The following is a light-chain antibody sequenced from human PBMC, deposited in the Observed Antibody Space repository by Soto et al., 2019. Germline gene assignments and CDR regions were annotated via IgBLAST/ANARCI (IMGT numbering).Light chain of an antibody. CDR2: DVS. Sequence: QSALTQPASVSGSPGQSITISCTGTTGSVGGYNYVSWYQQHPGKAPKLMIYDVSNRPSGVSNRFSGSKSGNTASLTISGLQAEDEADYYCTSFTSASTQVFGGGTKLTVL. CDR3: TSFTSASTQV. J-gene: IGLJ2*01. CDR1: TGSVGGYNY. V-gene: IGLV2-14*01.